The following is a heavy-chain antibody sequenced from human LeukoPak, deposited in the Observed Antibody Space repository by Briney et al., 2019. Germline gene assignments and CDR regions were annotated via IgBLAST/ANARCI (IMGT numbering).Heavy chain of an antibody. CDR3: ARLKYQLIFDY. D-gene: IGHD2-2*01. Sequence: GGSLRLSCAASGFTVSSNYISWVRQVPGEGLEWVSVIYSGGRTYYADSVEGRFTISRHSSKNTVYLQMNSLRVEDTAVYYCARLKYQLIFDYWGQGTLVTVSS. V-gene: IGHV3-53*04. CDR1: GFTVSSNY. J-gene: IGHJ4*02. CDR2: IYSGGRT.